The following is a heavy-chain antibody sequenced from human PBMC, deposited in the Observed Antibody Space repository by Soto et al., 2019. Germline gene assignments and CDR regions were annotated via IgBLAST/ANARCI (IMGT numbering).Heavy chain of an antibody. CDR3: ARDPWAADY. CDR1: GFTVSTKY. Sequence: EVQLVESGGGVVQPGGSLRLSCAASGFTVSTKYMSWVRQAPGKGLEWASVIYSGGSTFYADSVRGRFPISRDNSKNTVNLQMNGLRAEDTAVYYCARDPWAADYWGQGTLVTVSS. CDR2: IYSGGST. J-gene: IGHJ4*02. D-gene: IGHD3-16*01. V-gene: IGHV3-66*01.